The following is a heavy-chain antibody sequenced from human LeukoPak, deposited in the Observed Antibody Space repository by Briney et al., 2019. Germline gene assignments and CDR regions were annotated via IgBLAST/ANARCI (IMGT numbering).Heavy chain of an antibody. D-gene: IGHD5-18*01. Sequence: GGSLRLSCSASGFTFSSYAMHWVRQAPGKGLEYVSAISSNGGSTYYADSVKGRFTISRDNSKNTLYLQMSSLRAEDTAVYYCVKVGYSYGWGPLDYWGQGTLVTVSS. J-gene: IGHJ4*02. CDR3: VKVGYSYGWGPLDY. CDR2: ISSNGGST. CDR1: GFTFSSYA. V-gene: IGHV3-64D*06.